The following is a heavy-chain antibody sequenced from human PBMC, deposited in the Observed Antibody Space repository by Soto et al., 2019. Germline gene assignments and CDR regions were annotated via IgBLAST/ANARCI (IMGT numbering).Heavy chain of an antibody. CDR1: GYSFTSYW. D-gene: IGHD2-2*01. J-gene: IGHJ4*02. CDR3: ARFCISTSCYASFDY. Sequence: GESLKISCKGSGYSFTSYWIGWVRQMPGKGLEWMWIIYPGDSDTRYSPSFQGQVTISADKSISTAYLQWSSLRAEDTAVYYCARFCISTSCYASFDYWGQGTLVTVSS. CDR2: IYPGDSDT. V-gene: IGHV5-51*01.